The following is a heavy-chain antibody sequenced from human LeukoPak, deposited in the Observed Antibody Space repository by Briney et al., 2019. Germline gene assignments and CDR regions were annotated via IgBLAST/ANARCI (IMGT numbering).Heavy chain of an antibody. CDR1: GDSVSSNRAT. J-gene: IGHJ3*02. Sequence: SQTLSLTCAISGDSVSSNRATWNWIRQSPSRGLEWLGRTYYKSKWYNDYAVSVKSRITINPDTSKNQFSLQLNSVTPEDTAVYFCARDQPWTTGFDIWGQGTMVTVSS. CDR2: TYYKSKWYN. D-gene: IGHD2-8*02. CDR3: ARDQPWTTGFDI. V-gene: IGHV6-1*01.